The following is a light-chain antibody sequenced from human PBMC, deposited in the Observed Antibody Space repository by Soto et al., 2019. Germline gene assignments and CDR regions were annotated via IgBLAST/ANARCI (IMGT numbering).Light chain of an antibody. J-gene: IGKJ2*01. CDR1: QSVLYSSNNKNY. Sequence: DIVMTQSPDSLAVSLGERATINCKSSQSVLYSSNNKNYLAWYQQRPGQPPKLLIYWASTRESGVPDRFSGSGAGTDFTLTITSLQAEDVAVYYCQQDESTPPTFGQGTKLEIK. V-gene: IGKV4-1*01. CDR3: QQDESTPPT. CDR2: WAS.